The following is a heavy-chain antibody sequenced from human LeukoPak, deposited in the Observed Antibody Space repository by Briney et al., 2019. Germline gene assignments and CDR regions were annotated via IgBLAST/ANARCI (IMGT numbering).Heavy chain of an antibody. J-gene: IGHJ4*02. CDR3: ASISSGSGSYRHLDFDY. CDR1: GYTFTSYG. D-gene: IGHD3-10*01. Sequence: GASVKVSCKASGYTFTSYGISWVRQAPGQGLEWMGWISAYNGSTNYAQKLQGRVTMTTDTSTSTAYMELRSLRSDDTAVYYCASISSGSGSYRHLDFDYWGQGTLVTVSS. CDR2: ISAYNGST. V-gene: IGHV1-18*01.